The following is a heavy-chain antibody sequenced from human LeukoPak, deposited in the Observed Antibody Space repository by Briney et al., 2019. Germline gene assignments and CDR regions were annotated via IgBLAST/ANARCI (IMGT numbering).Heavy chain of an antibody. CDR3: TKVSGHSSVY. Sequence: GGSLRLSCAASGFSVGINYMSWVRQAPGKGLQWVSIIYSGGTTYYAEYVKGRFTISRDNSKNRLLLHMDTLRAEDTAMYYCTKVSGHSSVYWGQGTLVTVSS. V-gene: IGHV3-53*01. CDR2: IYSGGTT. CDR1: GFSVGINY. J-gene: IGHJ4*02. D-gene: IGHD6-25*01.